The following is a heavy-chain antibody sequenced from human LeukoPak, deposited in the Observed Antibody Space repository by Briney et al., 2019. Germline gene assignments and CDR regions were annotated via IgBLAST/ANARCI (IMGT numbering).Heavy chain of an antibody. CDR3: ERDQHDSSGYPRAWAFDI. Sequence: GGSLRLSCAASGFTFSDYYMSWIRQAPGKGLEWVSYISSSGSTIYYADSVKGRFTISRNNAKNSLYLQMNSLRAEDTAVYYCERDQHDSSGYPRAWAFDIWGQGTMVTV. D-gene: IGHD3-22*01. CDR2: ISSSGSTI. J-gene: IGHJ3*02. V-gene: IGHV3-11*04. CDR1: GFTFSDYY.